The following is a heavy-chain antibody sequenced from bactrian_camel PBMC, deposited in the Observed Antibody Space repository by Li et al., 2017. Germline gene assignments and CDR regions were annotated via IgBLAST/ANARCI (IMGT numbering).Heavy chain of an antibody. CDR3: AARAPRTWAAVCEVEADFDY. V-gene: IGHV3S67*01. CDR1: EFTNRRYC. CDR2: IGSDGRA. Sequence: DVQLVESGGGSVQAGGSLRLSCLVSEFTNRRYCMGWFRQAPGKEREGVAVIGSDGRASYGDSVKGRFTVSKDFAKNTLILQMNSLKPEDTGMYYCAARAPRTWAAVCEVEADFDYWGQGTQVTVS. J-gene: IGHJ6*01. D-gene: IGHD1*01.